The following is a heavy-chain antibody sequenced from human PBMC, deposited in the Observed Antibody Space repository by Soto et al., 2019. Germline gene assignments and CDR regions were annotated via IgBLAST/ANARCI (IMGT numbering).Heavy chain of an antibody. V-gene: IGHV3-53*01. CDR1: GFTVSSNY. CDR3: ARDSSDNEAFDY. Sequence: GGSLRLSCAASGFTVSSNYMSWVRQAPGKGLEWVSVIYSGGSTYYADSVKGRFTISRDNSKSTLYLQMNSLRAEDTAVYYCARDSSDNEAFDYWGQGTLVTVS. CDR2: IYSGGST. J-gene: IGHJ4*02. D-gene: IGHD2-2*01.